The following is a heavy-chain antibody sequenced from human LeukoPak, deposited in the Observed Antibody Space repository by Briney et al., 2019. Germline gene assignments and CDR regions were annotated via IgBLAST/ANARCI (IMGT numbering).Heavy chain of an antibody. D-gene: IGHD3-3*01. CDR3: AREGFPPKISDFWSGLGPYYYGMDV. CDR2: INPSGGST. J-gene: IGHJ6*02. Sequence: ASVKVSCKASGGTFSSYAISWVRQAPGQGLEWMGIINPSGGSTSYTQKFQGRVTMTRDTSTSTVYMELSSPRSEDTAVYYCAREGFPPKISDFWSGLGPYYYGMDVWGQGTTVTVSS. V-gene: IGHV1-46*01. CDR1: GGTFSSYA.